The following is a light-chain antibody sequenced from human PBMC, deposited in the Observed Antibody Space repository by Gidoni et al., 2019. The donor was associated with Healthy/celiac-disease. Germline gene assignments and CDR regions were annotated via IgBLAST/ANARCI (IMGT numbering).Light chain of an antibody. CDR2: DAS. J-gene: IGKJ4*01. CDR3: QQRSNWPLT. CDR1: QSVSSY. V-gene: IGKV3-11*01. Sequence: EIVLTQSPATLSLSPGERATLSCRASQSVSSYLAWYQQKPRQAPRLLIYDASNRATGIPARFSGSGSGTDFTLTSSSLEPEDSAVYYCQQRSNWPLTFGGGTKVEIK.